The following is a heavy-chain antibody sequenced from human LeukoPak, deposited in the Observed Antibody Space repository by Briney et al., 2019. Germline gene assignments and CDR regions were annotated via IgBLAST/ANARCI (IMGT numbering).Heavy chain of an antibody. CDR2: IWYDGSNK. Sequence: GGSLRLSCAASGFTFSSYGMHWVRQAPGKGLEWVAVIWYDGSNKYYADSVKGRFTISRDNSKNTLYLQMNSLRAEDTAVYYCASVLVRRDYYFDYWGQGTLVTVSS. CDR1: GFTFSSYG. CDR3: ASVLVRRDYYFDY. V-gene: IGHV3-33*08. D-gene: IGHD3-10*01. J-gene: IGHJ4*02.